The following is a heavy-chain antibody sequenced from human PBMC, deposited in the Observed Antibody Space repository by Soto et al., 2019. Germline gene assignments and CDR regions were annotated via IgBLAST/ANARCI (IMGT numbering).Heavy chain of an antibody. D-gene: IGHD6-13*01. Sequence: EVQLVESGGGSVQPGESLRLSCAASGFPFSSYWIHWVRQAPGKGLMWVSRIKYDGTITNYADSLKGRLTISRDNAKNTVYLQMNSLRVEDTAVYHCARGAKAGYYVDVWGKGTTVTVSS. CDR3: ARGAKAGYYVDV. CDR1: GFPFSSYW. V-gene: IGHV3-74*01. CDR2: IKYDGTIT. J-gene: IGHJ6*03.